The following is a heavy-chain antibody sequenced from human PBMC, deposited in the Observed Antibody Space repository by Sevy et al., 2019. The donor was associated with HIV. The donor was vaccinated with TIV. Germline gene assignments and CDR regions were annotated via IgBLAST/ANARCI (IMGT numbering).Heavy chain of an antibody. CDR1: GFSFSDHR. J-gene: IGHJ4*02. Sequence: GGSLRRSCVGSGFSFSDHRMHWVRQAPGKGLEWMAVISYDGRNTKYKADSLKGRFTISRDNSKNTLYLQMNSLRAEDTAIYYCARDRGEILSSAFDYWGQGTLVTVSS. CDR3: ARDRGEILSSAFDY. V-gene: IGHV3-30*03. CDR2: ISYDGRNTK. D-gene: IGHD3-16*01.